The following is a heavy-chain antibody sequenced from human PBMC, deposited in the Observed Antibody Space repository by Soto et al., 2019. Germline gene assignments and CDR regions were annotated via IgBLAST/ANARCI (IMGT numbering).Heavy chain of an antibody. CDR2: ISGSGGST. J-gene: IGHJ6*02. CDR3: ADSSSAAYYYYYGMDV. CDR1: GFTFSSYA. D-gene: IGHD6-6*01. Sequence: GGSLRLSCAASGFTFSSYAMSWVRQAPGKGLEWVSAISGSGGSTYYADSVKGRFTISRDNSKNTLYLQMNSLRAEDTAVYYCADSSSAAYYYYYGMDVWGQGTTVTVSS. V-gene: IGHV3-23*01.